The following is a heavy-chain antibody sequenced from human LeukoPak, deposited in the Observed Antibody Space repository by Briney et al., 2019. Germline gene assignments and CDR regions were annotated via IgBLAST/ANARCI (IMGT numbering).Heavy chain of an antibody. J-gene: IGHJ4*02. D-gene: IGHD4/OR15-4a*01. CDR2: ISSSSSTI. CDR1: GFTFRSYS. CDR3: ARRAGAYSHPYDY. V-gene: IGHV3-48*01. Sequence: GGSLRLSCAASGFTFRSYSMNWVRQAPGMGLEWVSYISSSSSTIYYADSVKGRFIISRDNAKNSLYLQMNSLRAEDTAVYYCARRAGAYSHPYDYWGQGTLVTVSS.